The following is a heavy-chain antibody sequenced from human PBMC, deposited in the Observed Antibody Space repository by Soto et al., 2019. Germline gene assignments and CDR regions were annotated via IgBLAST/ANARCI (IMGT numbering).Heavy chain of an antibody. CDR3: ASQRNAYHGMAV. CDR2: IFPGDSDT. V-gene: IGHV5-51*01. CDR1: VYNFTNHW. J-gene: IGHJ6*02. Sequence: GYSLKLSCKGSVYNFTNHWIVWVRQMPGKGLEWMGVIFPGDSDTRYSPSFQGQVTISADKSSSTAFLQWGSLEASDSAMYYCASQRNAYHGMAVWGQGTTVTVSS.